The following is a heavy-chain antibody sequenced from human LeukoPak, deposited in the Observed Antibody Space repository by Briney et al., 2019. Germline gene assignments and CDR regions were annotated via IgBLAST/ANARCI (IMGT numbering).Heavy chain of an antibody. CDR3: VRGLDRSGYFAY. V-gene: IGHV1-8*01. D-gene: IGHD3-22*01. CDR2: MNPNSGNT. CDR1: GYTFTSYD. Sequence: ASVKVSCKTSGYTFTSYDINWVRQATGQGLEWMGWMNPNSGNTAYAQKFQGRVTMTRNTSISTAYMDLSSLRSEDTAVYYCVRGLDRSGYFAYWGQGTLVTVSS. J-gene: IGHJ4*02.